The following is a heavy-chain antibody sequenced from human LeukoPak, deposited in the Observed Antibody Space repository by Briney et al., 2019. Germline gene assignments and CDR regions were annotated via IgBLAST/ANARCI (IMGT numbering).Heavy chain of an antibody. CDR1: GGTFGSYA. CDR2: IIPIFGTA. CDR3: ASVGRDGYNYYYYGMDV. Sequence: ASVKVSCKASGGTFGSYAISWVRQAPGQGLEWMGGIIPIFGTANYAQKFQGRVTITADESTSTAYMELSSLRSEDTAVYYCASVGRDGYNYYYYGMDVWGQGTTVTVSS. J-gene: IGHJ6*02. V-gene: IGHV1-69*13. D-gene: IGHD5-24*01.